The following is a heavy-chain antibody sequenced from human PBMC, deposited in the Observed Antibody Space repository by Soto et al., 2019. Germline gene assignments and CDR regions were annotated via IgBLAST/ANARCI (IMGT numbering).Heavy chain of an antibody. J-gene: IGHJ4*02. V-gene: IGHV4-31*03. Sequence: QVQLQESGPGLVKPSQTLSLTCTVSGGSISSGGYYWSWIRQHPGKGLEWIGYIYYSGSTYYNPSLNSRVTISVDTSKNQFSLKLSSVTAADTAVYYCARRIVGAPNYFDYWGQGTLVTVAS. CDR1: GGSISSGGYY. D-gene: IGHD1-26*01. CDR2: IYYSGST. CDR3: ARRIVGAPNYFDY.